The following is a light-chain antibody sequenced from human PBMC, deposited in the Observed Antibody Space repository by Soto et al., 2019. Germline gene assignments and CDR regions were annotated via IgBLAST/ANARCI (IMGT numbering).Light chain of an antibody. CDR2: ENN. J-gene: IGLJ1*01. CDR3: SSYTTSSTLLYV. Sequence: QSVLTQPPSVSEAPGQRVTISCTGSSSNIGAGYEAHWYQQVPGTAPKLLIYENNNRPSGVPDRFSGSKSGTSASLAISGLQAEDEADYHCSSYTTSSTLLYVFGTGTKLTVL. CDR1: SSNIGAGYE. V-gene: IGLV1-40*01.